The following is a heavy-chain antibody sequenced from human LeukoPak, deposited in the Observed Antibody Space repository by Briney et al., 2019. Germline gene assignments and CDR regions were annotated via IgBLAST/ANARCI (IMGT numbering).Heavy chain of an antibody. CDR1: GFTFINYG. CDR2: ISYDGSIQ. CDR3: AKDLVRYFDWPRGDFDS. Sequence: GGSLRLSCAASGFTFINYGMNWVRQAPGKGLEWVTFISYDGSIQYYSDSVRGRFTISRDRSKNTLFLQMNSLRPEDTALYYCAKDLVRYFDWPRGDFDSWGRGTLVTVSS. V-gene: IGHV3-30*18. J-gene: IGHJ4*02. D-gene: IGHD3-9*01.